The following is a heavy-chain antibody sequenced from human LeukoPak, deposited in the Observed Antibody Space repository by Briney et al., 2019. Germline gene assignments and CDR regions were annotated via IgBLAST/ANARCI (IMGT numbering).Heavy chain of an antibody. Sequence: PSETLSLTCTVSGYSISSGYYWVWIRQPPGKGLEWIASIYRNGSPYYSPSLKSRVTISLDTSKNQFSLKLSSVTAADTAVYYCARDRPGSYFDYWGQGTLVTVSS. V-gene: IGHV4-38-2*02. CDR1: GYSISSGYY. CDR3: ARDRPGSYFDY. J-gene: IGHJ4*02. CDR2: IYRNGSP.